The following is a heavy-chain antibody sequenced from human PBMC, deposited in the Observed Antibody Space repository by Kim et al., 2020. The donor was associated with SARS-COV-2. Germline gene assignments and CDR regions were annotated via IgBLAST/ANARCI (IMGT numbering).Heavy chain of an antibody. V-gene: IGHV3-48*02. J-gene: IGHJ1*01. D-gene: IGHD4-17*01. CDR2: ISSSSSTI. Sequence: GGSLRLSCAASGFTFSSYSMNWVRQAPGKGLEWVSYISSSSSTIYYADSVKGRFTISRDNAKNSLYLQMNSLRDEDTAVYYCARDRVTKKGSNSEYFQHWGQGTLVTVSS. CDR3: ARDRVTKKGSNSEYFQH. CDR1: GFTFSSYS.